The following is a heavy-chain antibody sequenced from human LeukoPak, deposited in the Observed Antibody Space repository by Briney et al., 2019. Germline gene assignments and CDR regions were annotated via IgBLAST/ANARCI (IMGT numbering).Heavy chain of an antibody. CDR3: ARGEEGSYYYDSSGYYLR. J-gene: IGHJ4*02. CDR1: GFTFSSYS. V-gene: IGHV3-21*01. Sequence: GGSLRLSCAASGFTFSSYSMNWVRQAPGKGLEWVSSISSSSSYIYYADSVKGRFTISRDNAKNSLYLQMNSLRAEDTAVYYCARGEEGSYYYDSSGYYLRWGQGTLVTVSS. D-gene: IGHD3-22*01. CDR2: ISSSSSYI.